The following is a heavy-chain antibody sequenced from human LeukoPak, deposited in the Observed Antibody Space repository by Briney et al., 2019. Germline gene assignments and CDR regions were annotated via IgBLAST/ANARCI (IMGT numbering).Heavy chain of an antibody. CDR3: ARHSLNDPFQH. Sequence: SETLSLTCTVSGGSISSGGYYWSWIRQHPGKGLEWIGYIYYSGSTYYNPSLKSRVTISVDTSKNQFSLKLSSVTAADTAVYYCARHSLNDPFQHWGQGTLVTVSS. CDR2: IYYSGST. V-gene: IGHV4-31*03. J-gene: IGHJ1*01. D-gene: IGHD1-1*01. CDR1: GGSISSGGYY.